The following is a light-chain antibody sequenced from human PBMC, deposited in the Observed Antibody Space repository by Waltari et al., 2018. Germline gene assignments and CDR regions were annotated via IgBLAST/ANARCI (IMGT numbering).Light chain of an antibody. V-gene: IGKV3-20*01. CDR2: DAS. CDR1: QTVSSSY. CDR3: QQYCSASNT. Sequence: EILLTQSPGTLSLSPGERATLSCRASQTVSSSYLAWYRQKRGQAPRLLIFDASSRATDIPDRFSGSGSGTDFTRTISRLEPEDFSVYYCQQYCSASNTFGGGTKVEIK. J-gene: IGKJ4*01.